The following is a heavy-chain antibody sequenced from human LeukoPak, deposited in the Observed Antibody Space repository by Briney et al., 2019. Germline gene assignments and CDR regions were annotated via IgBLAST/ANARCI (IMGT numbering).Heavy chain of an antibody. CDR3: ATASERYDYVWGSYRPPEY. CDR2: ISSSGSTI. Sequence: PGGSLRLSCAPSGFTFSSYEMNWVRQAPGKGLEWVSYISSSGSTIYYADSVKGRFTISRDNAKNSLYLQMNSLRAEGTAVYYCATASERYDYVWGSYRPPEYWGQGTLVTVSS. D-gene: IGHD3-16*02. J-gene: IGHJ4*02. CDR1: GFTFSSYE. V-gene: IGHV3-48*03.